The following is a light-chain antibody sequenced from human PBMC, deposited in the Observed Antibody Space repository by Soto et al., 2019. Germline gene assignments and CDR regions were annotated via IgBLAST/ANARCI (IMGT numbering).Light chain of an antibody. CDR2: EVS. CDR3: CSYAGSFYV. V-gene: IGLV2-23*02. Sequence: SALTQPASVSGSPGQSITLSCTGTSCDVGSYNLVSWYQQHPGKAPKLMIYEVSKRPSGVSNRFSGSKSGNTASLTISGLQAEDEADYYCCSYAGSFYVFGTGTKVTVL. J-gene: IGLJ1*01. CDR1: SCDVGSYNL.